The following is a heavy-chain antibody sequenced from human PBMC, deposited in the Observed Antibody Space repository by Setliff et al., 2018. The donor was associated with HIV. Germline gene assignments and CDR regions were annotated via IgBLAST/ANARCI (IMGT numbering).Heavy chain of an antibody. Sequence: PSETLSLTCSVSGGSISRHYWSWIRQSPGKGLEWIGYVYTRGITSYNPSLKSRVTTSVDTTKNQLSLNLSSVTAADTAVYYCARCPSRLMFYGVPRGAFDIWGQGTKVTVSS. J-gene: IGHJ3*02. V-gene: IGHV4-4*08. CDR1: GGSISRHY. CDR2: VYTRGIT. CDR3: ARCPSRLMFYGVPRGAFDI. D-gene: IGHD2-8*01.